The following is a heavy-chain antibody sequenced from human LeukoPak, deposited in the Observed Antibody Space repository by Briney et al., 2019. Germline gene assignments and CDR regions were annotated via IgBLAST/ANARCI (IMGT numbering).Heavy chain of an antibody. D-gene: IGHD3-22*01. V-gene: IGHV4-38-2*02. CDR3: ARGYGYYYDSSGPDGAFDI. CDR2: IYHSGST. Sequence: SETLSLTCTVSGYSISSGYYWSWIRQSPGKGLEWIGYIYHSGSTYYNPSLKSRVTISVDRSKNQFSLKLSSVTAADTAVYYCARGYGYYYDSSGPDGAFDIWGQGTMVTVSS. CDR1: GYSISSGYY. J-gene: IGHJ3*02.